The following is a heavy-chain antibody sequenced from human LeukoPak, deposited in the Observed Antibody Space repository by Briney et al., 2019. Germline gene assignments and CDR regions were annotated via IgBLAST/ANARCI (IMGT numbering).Heavy chain of an antibody. J-gene: IGHJ4*02. D-gene: IGHD1-26*01. Sequence: GGSLRLSCAASGFTFDDYAMHWVRQAPGKGLKWVSGITWNSGYIGYADSVKGRFTISRDNAKNSLYLQMNSLRAEDMALYYCAKDKSDSGFGYFDYWGQGTLVTVSS. CDR2: ITWNSGYI. CDR1: GFTFDDYA. CDR3: AKDKSDSGFGYFDY. V-gene: IGHV3-9*03.